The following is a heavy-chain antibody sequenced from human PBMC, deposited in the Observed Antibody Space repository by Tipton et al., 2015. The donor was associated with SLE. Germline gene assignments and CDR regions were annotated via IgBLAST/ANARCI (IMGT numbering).Heavy chain of an antibody. CDR1: GGSFSGYY. CDR2: INHSGSA. V-gene: IGHV4-34*01. D-gene: IGHD1-26*01. J-gene: IGHJ4*02. Sequence: TLSLTCAVYGGSFSGYYWSWIRQPPGKGLEWIGDINHSGSANYNPSLKSRVTISVDTSKNQFSLKLSSVTAADTAVYYYARVGFYFDYWGQGTLVTVSS. CDR3: ARVGFYFDY.